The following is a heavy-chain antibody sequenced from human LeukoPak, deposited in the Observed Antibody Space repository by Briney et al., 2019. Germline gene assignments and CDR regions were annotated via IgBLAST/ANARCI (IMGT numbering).Heavy chain of an antibody. CDR1: GVTFSAYY. D-gene: IGHD7-27*01. V-gene: IGHV4-34*01. CDR2: IHYSGAT. CDR3: ARGVLGPYFFDL. J-gene: IGHJ2*01. Sequence: SETLSLTCAVYGVTFSAYYWRWIRQPPGKALEWIGEIHYSGATNYKPSLKSRVTISGDPSKNQFSLRVSSVTAADTAVYCRARGVLGPYFFDLWGRGTLVTVSS.